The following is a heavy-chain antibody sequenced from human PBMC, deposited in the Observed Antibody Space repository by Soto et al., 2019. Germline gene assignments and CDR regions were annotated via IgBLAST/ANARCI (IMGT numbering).Heavy chain of an antibody. V-gene: IGHV3-9*01. J-gene: IGHJ4*02. CDR1: GFTFDDYA. CDR2: ISWNSGSI. CDR3: AKERNSLLWFGELLGYFDY. Sequence: GGSLRLSCAASGFTFDDYAMHWVRQAPGKGLEWVSGISWNSGSIGYADSVKGRFTISRDNAKNSLYLQMNSLRAEDTALYYCAKERNSLLWFGELLGYFDYWGQGTLVTVSS. D-gene: IGHD3-10*01.